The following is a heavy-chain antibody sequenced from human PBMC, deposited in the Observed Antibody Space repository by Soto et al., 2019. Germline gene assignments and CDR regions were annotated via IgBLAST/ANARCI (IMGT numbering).Heavy chain of an antibody. CDR1: GFTFSEYY. J-gene: IGHJ5*02. V-gene: IGHV3-11*05. CDR3: ARATLTGWFDP. Sequence: QLQVVESGVRWVRPGGSLRLTCAASGFTFSEYYMTWIRQPPGKGLEWVSYISGSSSYSEYADSVKGRFTISRDNARNSLYLQMNSLRVEDTAVYYCARATLTGWFDPWGQGTLVTV. D-gene: IGHD1-1*01. CDR2: ISGSSSYS.